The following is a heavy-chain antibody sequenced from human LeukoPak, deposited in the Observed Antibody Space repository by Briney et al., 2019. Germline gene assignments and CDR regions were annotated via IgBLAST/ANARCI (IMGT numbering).Heavy chain of an antibody. CDR2: IYYSGST. Sequence: PSETLSLTCTVSGGSISSYYWSWIRQPPGKGLEWIGYIYYSGSTNYNPSLKSRVTISVDTSKNQFSLKLSSVIAADTAVYYCARVSTNKGYDFWSGYLFDYWGQGTLVTVSS. CDR1: GGSISSYY. D-gene: IGHD3-3*01. V-gene: IGHV4-59*01. CDR3: ARVSTNKGYDFWSGYLFDY. J-gene: IGHJ4*02.